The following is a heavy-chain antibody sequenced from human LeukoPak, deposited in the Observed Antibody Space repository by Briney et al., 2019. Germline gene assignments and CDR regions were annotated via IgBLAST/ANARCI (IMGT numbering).Heavy chain of an antibody. J-gene: IGHJ6*03. CDR1: GFTFSSYS. D-gene: IGHD1-26*01. Sequence: GGSLRLSCAASGFTFSSYSMNCVRQAPGKGLEWVSSISSSSSYKYYADSVKGRFTISRDNAKNSLYLQMNSLRAEDTAVYYCARDQGSYYGYYYYYMDVWAKGPRSPSP. CDR2: ISSSSSYK. CDR3: ARDQGSYYGYYYYYMDV. V-gene: IGHV3-21*01.